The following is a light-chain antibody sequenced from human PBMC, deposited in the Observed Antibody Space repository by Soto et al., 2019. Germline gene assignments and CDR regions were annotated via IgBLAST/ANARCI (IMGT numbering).Light chain of an antibody. CDR2: DAS. CDR3: LQHNSYPRIT. CDR1: QSISRW. V-gene: IGKV1-5*01. J-gene: IGKJ5*01. Sequence: DIQMTPSPSTLSASVGDRVTITCRASQSISRWLVWYQQKPGKAPKLLIYDASSLQSGVPSRFSGSGSGTEFTLTISSLQPEDFATYYCLQHNSYPRITFGQGTRLEIK.